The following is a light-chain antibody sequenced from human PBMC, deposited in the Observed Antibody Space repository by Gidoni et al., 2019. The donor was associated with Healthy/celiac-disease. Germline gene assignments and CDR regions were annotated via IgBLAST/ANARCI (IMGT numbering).Light chain of an antibody. CDR1: RSNIGNNY. J-gene: IGLJ3*02. CDR3: GTWDSSLSAV. Sequence: QSVLTQPPSVSAPPGQKVTISCSGSRSNIGNNYVSWYQQLPGTAPKLLIYENNKRPSGIPDRFSGSKSGTSATLGITGLQTGDEADYYCGTWDSSLSAVFGGGTKLTVL. V-gene: IGLV1-51*02. CDR2: ENN.